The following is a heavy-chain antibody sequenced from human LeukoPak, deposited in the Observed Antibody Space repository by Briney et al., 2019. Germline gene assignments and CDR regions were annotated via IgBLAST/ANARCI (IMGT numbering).Heavy chain of an antibody. CDR1: GGTFSSYA. D-gene: IGHD3-3*01. CDR3: ATGSSLRFLELDNAFDI. J-gene: IGHJ3*02. CDR2: IIPILGIA. V-gene: IGHV1-69*04. Sequence: GASVKVSCKASGGTFSSYAISWVRQAPGHGLEWMGRIIPILGIANYAQKFQGRVTITADKSTSTAYMELSSLRSEDTAVYYCATGSSLRFLELDNAFDIWGQGTMVTVSS.